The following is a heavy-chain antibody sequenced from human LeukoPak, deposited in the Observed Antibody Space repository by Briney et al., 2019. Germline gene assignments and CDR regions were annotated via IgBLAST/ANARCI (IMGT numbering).Heavy chain of an antibody. V-gene: IGHV3-9*01. J-gene: IGHJ4*02. D-gene: IGHD2-8*01. CDR1: GFTFDDYA. Sequence: PGGSLRLSCAGSGFTFDDYAMHWVRQAPGKGLEWVAGISWNSGSIGYADSVKGRFTISRDNAKNSLYLQMNSLRAEDTALYYCAKGGLGYCTNGVCYTGNFDYWGQGTLVTVSS. CDR2: ISWNSGSI. CDR3: AKGGLGYCTNGVCYTGNFDY.